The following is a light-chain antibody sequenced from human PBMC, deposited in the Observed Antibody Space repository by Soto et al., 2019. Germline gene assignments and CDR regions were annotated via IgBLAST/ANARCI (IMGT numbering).Light chain of an antibody. CDR3: QQSYSAPT. CDR2: ASS. V-gene: IGKV1-39*01. CDR1: HNINTY. Sequence: DIRMTQSPSSLSASAGDRVTMTCRATHNINTYLNWYRQKPGTVPELLIYASSTLQSGVPSRFSGSGSGTDFTLTISSLQPEEFATYYCQQSYSAPTLSQGTKVDIK. J-gene: IGKJ1*01.